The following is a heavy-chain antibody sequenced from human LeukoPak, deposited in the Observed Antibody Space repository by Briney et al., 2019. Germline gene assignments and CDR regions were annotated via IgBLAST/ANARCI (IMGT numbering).Heavy chain of an antibody. CDR2: INPNSGGA. Sequence: ASVKVSCKASGYTFTGYYMHWVRQAPRQGLEWMGWINPNSGGANYAQKFQGRVTMTRDTSISTAYMELNRLASDDTAVYYCARRWVGTGSEAVYWGQGTLVTVSS. V-gene: IGHV1-2*02. D-gene: IGHD3/OR15-3a*01. CDR1: GYTFTGYY. J-gene: IGHJ4*02. CDR3: ARRWVGTGSEAVY.